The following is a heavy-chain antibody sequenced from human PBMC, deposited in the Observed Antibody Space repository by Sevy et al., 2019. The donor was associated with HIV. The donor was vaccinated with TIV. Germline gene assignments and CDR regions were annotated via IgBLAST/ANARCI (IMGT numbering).Heavy chain of an antibody. CDR3: ARGPEWELTSFLSH. J-gene: IGHJ4*02. V-gene: IGHV3-30-3*01. D-gene: IGHD1-26*01. CDR2: ISSNGDNA. Sequence: GGYLRLSCAASGFTFRTYALHWVRQAPGRGLEWLALISSNGDNALYANSVRGRLTVSRDNSMNTLSLQMSSLTAEDTAVYYCARGPEWELTSFLSHWGQGTLVTVSS. CDR1: GFTFRTYA.